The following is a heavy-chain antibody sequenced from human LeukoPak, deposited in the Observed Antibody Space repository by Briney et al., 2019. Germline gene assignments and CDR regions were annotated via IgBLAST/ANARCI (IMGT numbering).Heavy chain of an antibody. CDR1: GGSISRSRYY. Sequence: SETLSLTCTVSGGSISRSRYYWGWLGQRAGKGLEWIGRSYYSGRNYYNPSLKSPVTISVNTAKNQFTLKLSSVTAAATAVYYCARVLHPINSSSWYSSDYYYMDVWGKGTTVPVSS. CDR3: ARVLHPINSSSWYSSDYYYMDV. CDR2: SYYSGRN. J-gene: IGHJ6*03. V-gene: IGHV4-39*06. D-gene: IGHD6-13*01.